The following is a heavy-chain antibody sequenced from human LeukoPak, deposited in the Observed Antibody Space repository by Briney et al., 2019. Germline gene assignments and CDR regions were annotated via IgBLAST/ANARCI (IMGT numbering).Heavy chain of an antibody. Sequence: PGGSLRLSCAASGFTFSSYGMHWVRQAPGKGLEWVAVIWYDGSNKYYADSVKGRFTISRDNSKNTLYLQMNSLRAEDTAVYYCARDPHSGYFDYWGQGILVTVSS. V-gene: IGHV3-33*01. D-gene: IGHD3-10*01. CDR1: GFTFSSYG. J-gene: IGHJ4*02. CDR2: IWYDGSNK. CDR3: ARDPHSGYFDY.